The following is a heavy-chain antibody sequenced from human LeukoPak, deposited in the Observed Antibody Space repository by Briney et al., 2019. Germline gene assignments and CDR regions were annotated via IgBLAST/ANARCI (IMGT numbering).Heavy chain of an antibody. J-gene: IGHJ6*02. V-gene: IGHV1-2*02. CDR3: ARAGDVLLWFGEYPIGMDV. CDR2: INPSSGGT. D-gene: IGHD3-10*01. CDR1: GYTFTGYY. Sequence: ASVKVSFKASGYTFTGYYMHWVRQAPGQGLEWMGWINPSSGGTNYAQKFQGRVTMTRDTSISTAYMELSRLRSDDTAVYYCARAGDVLLWFGEYPIGMDVWGQGTTVTVSS.